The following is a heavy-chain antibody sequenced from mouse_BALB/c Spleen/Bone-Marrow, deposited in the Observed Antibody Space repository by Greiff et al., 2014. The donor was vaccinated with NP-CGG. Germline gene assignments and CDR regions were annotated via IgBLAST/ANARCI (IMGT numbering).Heavy chain of an antibody. D-gene: IGHD2-1*01. J-gene: IGHJ4*01. CDR2: IDPANGNT. CDR3: ARVYPNAMDY. Sequence: VQLQHPGAELVKPGASVKLSCTASGFNIKDTYMHWVKQRPEQGLEWIGRIDPANGNTKYDPKFQGKATITADTSSNTAYLQLSSLTSEDTAVYYCARVYPNAMDYWGQGTSVTVSS. V-gene: IGHV14-3*02. CDR1: GFNIKDTY.